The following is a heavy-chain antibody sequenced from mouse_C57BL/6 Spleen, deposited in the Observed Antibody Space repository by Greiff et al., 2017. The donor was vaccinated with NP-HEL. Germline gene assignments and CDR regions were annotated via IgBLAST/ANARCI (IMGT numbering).Heavy chain of an antibody. CDR3: ARRGGLGYYFDY. Sequence: VQLQPSGPELVKPGASVKIPCKASGYTFTDYNMDWVKQSHGKSLEWIGDINPNNGGTIYNQKFKGKATLTVDKSSSTAYMELRSLTTEDTAVYYCARRGGLGYYFDYWGQGTTLTVSS. D-gene: IGHD3-3*01. V-gene: IGHV1-18*01. CDR2: INPNNGGT. CDR1: GYTFTDYN. J-gene: IGHJ2*01.